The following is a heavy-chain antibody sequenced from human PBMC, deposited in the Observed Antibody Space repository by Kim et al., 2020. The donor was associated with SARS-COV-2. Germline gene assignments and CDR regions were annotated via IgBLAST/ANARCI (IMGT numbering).Heavy chain of an antibody. D-gene: IGHD5-18*01. CDR2: INAGNGNT. CDR1: GYTFTSYA. Sequence: ASVKVSCKASGYTFTSYAMHWVRQAPGQRLEWMGWINAGNGNTKYSQKFQGRVTITRDTSASTAYMELSSLRSEDTAVYYCAREEFHGYYYFDYWGQGTLVTVSS. V-gene: IGHV1-3*01. J-gene: IGHJ4*02. CDR3: AREEFHGYYYFDY.